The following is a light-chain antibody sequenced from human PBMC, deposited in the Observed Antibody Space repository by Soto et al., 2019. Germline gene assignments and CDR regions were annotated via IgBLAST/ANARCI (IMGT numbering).Light chain of an antibody. V-gene: IGKV3-15*01. CDR1: QTVSIN. CDR2: GAS. Sequence: EIVMTQSPATLSVSPGERATLSCRASQTVSINLAWYQQKPGQAPRLLIYGASTRATGVPARFSGSGSGTEFTLTISSLQSEDFAVYYCQQYTVWPFTFGGGTKVDIK. J-gene: IGKJ4*01. CDR3: QQYTVWPFT.